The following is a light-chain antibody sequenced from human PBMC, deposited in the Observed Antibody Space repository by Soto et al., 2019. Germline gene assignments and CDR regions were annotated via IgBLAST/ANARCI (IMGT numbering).Light chain of an antibody. CDR3: QQYGSSGT. CDR1: QSVSNNY. J-gene: IGKJ1*01. V-gene: IGKV3-20*01. Sequence: ESVLMQSPGTLSLSPGERATLSCRAIQSVSNNYLAWYQQKPGQAPRLLIHGASNRATGIPDRFSGSGSGTDFTLTISRPEPEDFPVYYCQQYGSSGTFGQGTKVDIK. CDR2: GAS.